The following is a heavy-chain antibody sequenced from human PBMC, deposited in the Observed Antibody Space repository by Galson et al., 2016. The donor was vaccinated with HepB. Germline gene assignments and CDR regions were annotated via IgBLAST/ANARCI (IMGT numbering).Heavy chain of an antibody. CDR3: AKDGSGRSGWHGAVFNWFDP. Sequence: SLRLSCAASGFTFSSHAMSWVRQAPGKGLEWVSDISGSGDSTYYADSVKGRFTISRDKSKNTVDLQMNSLRAEDTAVYYCAKDGSGRSGWHGAVFNWFDPWGRGTLVTGSS. D-gene: IGHD6-19*01. CDR2: ISGSGDST. V-gene: IGHV3-23*01. J-gene: IGHJ5*02. CDR1: GFTFSSHA.